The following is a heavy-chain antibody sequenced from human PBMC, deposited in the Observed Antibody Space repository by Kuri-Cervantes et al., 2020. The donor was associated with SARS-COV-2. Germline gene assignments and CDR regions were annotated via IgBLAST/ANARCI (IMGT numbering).Heavy chain of an antibody. J-gene: IGHJ3*02. D-gene: IGHD3-22*01. CDR3: ARSTLFRRLVVISQGGAFDI. CDR2: INPNSGGT. CDR1: GYTLTGYY. V-gene: IGHV1-2*04. Sequence: ASVKVSCKASGYTLTGYYMHWVGQAPGQGLEWMGWINPNSGGTNYAQKFQGWVTMTRDTSIRTVYMELNRLRSDDTAVYYCARSTLFRRLVVISQGGAFDIWVQGTMVTVSS.